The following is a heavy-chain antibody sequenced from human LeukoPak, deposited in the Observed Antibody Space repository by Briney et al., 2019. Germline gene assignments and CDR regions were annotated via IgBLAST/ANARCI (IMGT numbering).Heavy chain of an antibody. D-gene: IGHD3-3*01. Sequence: PSETLSLTCTVSGGSISSYYWSWIRQPVGKGLEWIGRIYTSGSTNYNPSLKSRVTMSVDTSKNQFSLKLSSVTAADTAVYYCAREGWRGVSVWSGYFDYWGQGTLVTVSS. V-gene: IGHV4-4*07. CDR3: AREGWRGVSVWSGYFDY. J-gene: IGHJ4*02. CDR2: IYTSGST. CDR1: GGSISSYY.